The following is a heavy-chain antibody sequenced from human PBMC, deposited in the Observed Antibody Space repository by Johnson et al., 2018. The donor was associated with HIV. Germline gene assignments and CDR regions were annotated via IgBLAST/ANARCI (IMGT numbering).Heavy chain of an antibody. CDR2: ISYDGSNK. D-gene: IGHD3-16*01. J-gene: IGHJ3*02. Sequence: VQLVESGGGVVQPGRSLRLSCAASGFTFSSYAIHWVRQAPGKGLEWVAVISYDGSNKYYADSVKGRFTISRDNSKNTLYLQMNSLRAEDTAVYYCARDNLRQLDAFDIWGQGTMVTVSS. CDR3: ARDNLRQLDAFDI. V-gene: IGHV3-30-3*01. CDR1: GFTFSSYA.